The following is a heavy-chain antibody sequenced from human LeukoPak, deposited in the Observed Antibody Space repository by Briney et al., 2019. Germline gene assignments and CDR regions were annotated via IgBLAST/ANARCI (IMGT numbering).Heavy chain of an antibody. CDR3: ARSSLDSSSSEFDY. J-gene: IGHJ4*02. CDR2: IIPIFGTA. Sequence: ASVKVSCKASGGTFSSYAISWVRQAPGQGLEWMGGIIPIFGTANYAQKFQGRVAITADESTSTAYMELSSLRSEDTAVYYCARSSLDSSSSEFDYWGQGTLVTVSS. V-gene: IGHV1-69*13. D-gene: IGHD6-6*01. CDR1: GGTFSSYA.